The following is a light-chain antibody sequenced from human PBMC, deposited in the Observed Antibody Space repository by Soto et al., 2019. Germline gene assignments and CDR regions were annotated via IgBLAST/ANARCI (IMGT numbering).Light chain of an antibody. CDR2: DAS. CDR1: QSVSRSY. V-gene: IGKV3D-20*01. J-gene: IGKJ5*01. CDR3: QQSGSSPIT. Sequence: EIVLADSRATLSLSPGDRATLSCGASQSVSRSYLAWYQQKPGLAPRLIIYDASTRATGIPDRFSGSGSGTDFTLTISRLEPEDFAVYYCQQSGSSPITFGQGTRLEIK.